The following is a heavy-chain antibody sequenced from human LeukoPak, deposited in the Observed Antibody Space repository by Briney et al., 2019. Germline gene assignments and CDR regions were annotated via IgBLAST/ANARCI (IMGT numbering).Heavy chain of an antibody. J-gene: IGHJ4*02. Sequence: ASVKVSCKASGYTFTSYDINWVRQATGQGLEWMGIINPSGGSTSYAQKFQGRVTMTRDMSTSTVYMELSSLRSEDTAAYYCARGLLDTAMVIDYWGQGTLVTVSS. CDR1: GYTFTSYD. CDR3: ARGLLDTAMVIDY. V-gene: IGHV1-46*01. D-gene: IGHD5-18*01. CDR2: INPSGGST.